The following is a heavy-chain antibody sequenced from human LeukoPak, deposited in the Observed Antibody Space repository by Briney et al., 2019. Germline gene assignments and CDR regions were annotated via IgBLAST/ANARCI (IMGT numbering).Heavy chain of an antibody. CDR3: ASDPDRRDIGIDY. CDR2: INLSNGDT. V-gene: IGHV1-2*02. CDR1: GFTFNDYY. Sequence: ASVKVSCKASGFTFNDYYIHWVRQAPGQGLECMGWINLSNGDTRYQQKFQGRVAMTRDTYINTAYMELRSLSTDDTALYYCASDPDRRDIGIDYWGKGTLVTVSS. J-gene: IGHJ4*02. D-gene: IGHD1-1*01.